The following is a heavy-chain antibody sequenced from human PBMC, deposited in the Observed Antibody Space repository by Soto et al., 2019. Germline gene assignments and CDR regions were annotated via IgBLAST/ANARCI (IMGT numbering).Heavy chain of an antibody. CDR2: ISSSSSYI. Sequence: WGSLRLSCSASVFTVSSHSMKWLRQAPGNWLEWVSSISSSSSYIYYADSVKGRFTISRDNAKNSLYLQMNSLRAEDTAVYYCARDSALMTTVPNEGSASWYFDLWGRGTLVTVSS. J-gene: IGHJ2*01. CDR3: ARDSALMTTVPNEGSASWYFDL. V-gene: IGHV3-21*01. D-gene: IGHD4-17*01. CDR1: VFTVSSHS.